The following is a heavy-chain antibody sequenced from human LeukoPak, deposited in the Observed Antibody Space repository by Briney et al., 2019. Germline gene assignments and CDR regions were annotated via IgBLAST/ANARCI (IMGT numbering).Heavy chain of an antibody. D-gene: IGHD3-10*01. CDR2: IRKDGSNK. Sequence: GGSLTLSCAASGFTFTSYCMNWVRQAPGKGLEWVAFIRKDGSNKYYVDSVKGRFTISRDNSKNTLYLQMNSLRAEDTAVYYCAKGTFGELLYFDYWGQGILVTVSS. CDR1: GFTFTSYC. V-gene: IGHV3-30*02. CDR3: AKGTFGELLYFDY. J-gene: IGHJ4*02.